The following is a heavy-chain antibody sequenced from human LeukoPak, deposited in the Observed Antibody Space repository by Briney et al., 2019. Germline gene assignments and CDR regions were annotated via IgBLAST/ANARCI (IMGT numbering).Heavy chain of an antibody. D-gene: IGHD3-16*01. Sequence: GGSLRLSCAVSGLTFNNYATSWVRQAPGKGLEWVSAISKSGDHTYYAASAKGRFTIYRDNSKNTQYLQMNSLRAEDTAVYYCATSWGPDTSAFRWGRDGMDVWGQGTTVTVSS. CDR1: GLTFNNYA. V-gene: IGHV3-23*01. CDR3: ATSWGPDTSAFRWGRDGMDV. J-gene: IGHJ6*02. CDR2: ISKSGDHT.